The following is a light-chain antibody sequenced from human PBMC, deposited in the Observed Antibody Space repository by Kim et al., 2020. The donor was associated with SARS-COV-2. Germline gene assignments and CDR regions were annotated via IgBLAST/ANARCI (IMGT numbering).Light chain of an antibody. CDR3: QQYGSSWT. Sequence: DIQMTQSPSSVSASVGDRVTISCRASQGIGSWLAWYQQKPGKAPRLLIYAASTLQSGVPSRFSGSGSGTDFTLTISRLEPEDFAVYYCQQYGSSWTFGQGTKLEI. CDR1: QGIGSW. V-gene: IGKV1-12*01. J-gene: IGKJ1*01. CDR2: AAS.